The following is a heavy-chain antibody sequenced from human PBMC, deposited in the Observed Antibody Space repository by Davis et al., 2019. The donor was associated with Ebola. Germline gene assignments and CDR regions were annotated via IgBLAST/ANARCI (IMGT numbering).Heavy chain of an antibody. J-gene: IGHJ6*02. CDR2: IYWDDDK. CDR1: GFSLSISGVG. Sequence: SGPTLVKPTQTLTLTCTFSGFSLSISGVGVGWIRQPPGKALEWLALIYWDDDKRYSPSLKSRLTITKDTSKNQVVLTMTNMDPVDTATYYCARFTTVTTGTYYYYYGMDVWGQGTTVTVSS. D-gene: IGHD4-17*01. V-gene: IGHV2-5*02. CDR3: ARFTTVTTGTYYYYYGMDV.